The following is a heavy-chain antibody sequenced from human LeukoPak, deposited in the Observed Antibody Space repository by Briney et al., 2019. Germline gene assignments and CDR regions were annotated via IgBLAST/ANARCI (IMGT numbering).Heavy chain of an antibody. J-gene: IGHJ4*02. V-gene: IGHV3-30*02. CDR3: AKDQGSTWYVDY. CDR2: IWYDGSNK. D-gene: IGHD6-13*01. Sequence: QAGGSLRLSYAASGFIFSSYAMHWVRQAPGKGLEWVAFIWYDGSNKYHADPVKGRFTISRDNSKNTLSLQMNSLRAEDTAVYYCAKDQGSTWYVDYWGQGTLVTVSS. CDR1: GFIFSSYA.